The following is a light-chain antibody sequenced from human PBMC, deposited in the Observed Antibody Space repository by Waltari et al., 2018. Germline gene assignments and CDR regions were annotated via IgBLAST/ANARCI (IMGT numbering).Light chain of an antibody. Sequence: WYQQHPDKAPKLIIYDVSERPSGVSNRFSASKSGDTASLTISGLQAEDEADYYCSSYTSSNTWVFGGGTKVTVL. CDR2: DVS. CDR3: SSYTSSNTWV. V-gene: IGLV2-14*04. J-gene: IGLJ3*02.